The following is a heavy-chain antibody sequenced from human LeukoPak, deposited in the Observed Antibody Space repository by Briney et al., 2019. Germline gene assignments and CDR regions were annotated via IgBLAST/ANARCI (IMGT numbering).Heavy chain of an antibody. CDR1: GGSFSVYY. CDR3: ARGNGVMVTRYYYYTDV. CDR2: INHSGST. J-gene: IGHJ6*03. V-gene: IGHV4-34*01. D-gene: IGHD2-21*02. Sequence: SETLSLTCAVYGGSFSVYYWSWMRQPPGRGLEGVVEINHSGSTNYHPSLKSRVPISVDPSKKQFSLKLSSVTGADTAVYYCARGNGVMVTRYYYYTDVWGKGTTVTASS.